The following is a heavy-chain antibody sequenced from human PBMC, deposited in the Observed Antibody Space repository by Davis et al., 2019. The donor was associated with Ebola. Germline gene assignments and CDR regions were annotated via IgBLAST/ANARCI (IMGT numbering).Heavy chain of an antibody. V-gene: IGHV4-59*03. Sequence: PGGSLRLSCTVSGVSISRHYWSWIRHPPGKGLGWFGSIYYTWSAYYNSSLASRATISVDTSTNQVYLKLTSVSAADTAMYYCSDRGSSVWGQGTLVTVSS. CDR2: IYYTWSA. CDR3: SDRGSSV. D-gene: IGHD1-26*01. J-gene: IGHJ4*02. CDR1: GVSISRHY.